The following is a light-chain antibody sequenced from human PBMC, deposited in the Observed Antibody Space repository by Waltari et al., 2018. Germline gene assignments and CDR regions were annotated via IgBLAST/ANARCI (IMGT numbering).Light chain of an antibody. CDR3: GTWDSSLSGAV. J-gene: IGLJ7*01. CDR2: EET. V-gene: IGLV1-51*02. CDR1: SSNIGKNY. Sequence: QSVLTQPPSVSAAPGQRVTIPCSGGSSNIGKNYVSWYRQFPGSAPKLLIYEETERPAGVPGRLSGAKSGTSATLDITGRQPGDEAEYYCGTWDSSLSGAVFGGGTLLTVL.